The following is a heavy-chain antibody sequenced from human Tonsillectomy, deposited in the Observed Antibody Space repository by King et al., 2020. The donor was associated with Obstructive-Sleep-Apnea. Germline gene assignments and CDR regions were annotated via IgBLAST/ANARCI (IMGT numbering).Heavy chain of an antibody. CDR2: IYYSGST. D-gene: IGHD6-13*01. CDR1: GGSISTYY. CDR3: AGNGSPQLVEYFQH. Sequence: VQLQESGPGLVKPSETLSLTCTVSGGSISTYYWSWIRQPPGKGLEWIGYIYYSGSTTYNPSLMSRVTISVDTSNNQFSLRLSSVTAADTAVYYGAGNGSPQLVEYFQHWGQGTLVTVSS. V-gene: IGHV4-59*08. J-gene: IGHJ1*01.